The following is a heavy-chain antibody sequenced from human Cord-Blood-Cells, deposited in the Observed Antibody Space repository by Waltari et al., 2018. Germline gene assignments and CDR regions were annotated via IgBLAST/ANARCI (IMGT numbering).Heavy chain of an antibody. CDR3: VSGNDRGNNWFDP. CDR2: INPNSGGT. J-gene: IGHJ5*02. D-gene: IGHD3-10*01. V-gene: IGHV1-2*06. Sequence: QVQLVQSGAEVKKPGASVKVSCKASGYTFTGYYMHCVRQAPGQGLEWMRRINPNSGGTNYAQKFQGRVTMTRDTSISTAYMELSRLRSDDTAVYYCVSGNDRGNNWFDPWGQGTLVTVSS. CDR1: GYTFTGYY.